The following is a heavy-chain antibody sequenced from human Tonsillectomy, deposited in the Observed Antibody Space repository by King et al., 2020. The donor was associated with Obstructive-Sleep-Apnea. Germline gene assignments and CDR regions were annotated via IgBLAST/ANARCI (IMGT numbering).Heavy chain of an antibody. CDR3: AKARGFGELLSFDY. D-gene: IGHD3-10*01. V-gene: IGHV3-23*04. CDR1: GFTFSSYA. CDR2: ISGSGGST. Sequence: VQLVESGGGLVQPGGSLRLSCAASGFTFSSYAMSWVRQAPGKGLEWVAAISGSGGSTYYADSVKGRFTLARDNSKNTLYLQMNSLRAADTAVYYCAKARGFGELLSFDYWGQGTLVTVSS. J-gene: IGHJ4*02.